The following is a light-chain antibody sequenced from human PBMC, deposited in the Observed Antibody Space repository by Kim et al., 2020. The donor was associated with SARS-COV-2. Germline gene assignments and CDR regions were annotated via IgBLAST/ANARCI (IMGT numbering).Light chain of an antibody. J-gene: IGLJ3*02. CDR3: SAWDSSLNVWV. Sequence: QAGLTQPPSVSKGLRQTATLTCTGNNNNVGDQGAAWLQQHQGHPPKLLFYRDNNRPSGISERLSASRSGNTASLTITGLQVEDEGDYYCSAWDSSLNVWVFGGGTKLTVL. CDR2: RDN. CDR1: NNNVGDQG. V-gene: IGLV10-54*01.